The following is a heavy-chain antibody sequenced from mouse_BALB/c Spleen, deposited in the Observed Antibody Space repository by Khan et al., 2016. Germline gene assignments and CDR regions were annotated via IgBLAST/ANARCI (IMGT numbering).Heavy chain of an antibody. Sequence: QVQLKQPAAELARPGASVKMSCKASGYTFTDYTMHWVKQRLGQGLEWIGYINPIRGYIGNNQKFTYQTTLTADKSSSPAYIQSSSLTTEGSAVYFCARGRHFDFWGQGTTLTVSS. CDR2: INPIRGYI. V-gene: IGHV1-4*02. CDR3: ARGRHFDF. J-gene: IGHJ2*01. CDR1: GYTFTDYT.